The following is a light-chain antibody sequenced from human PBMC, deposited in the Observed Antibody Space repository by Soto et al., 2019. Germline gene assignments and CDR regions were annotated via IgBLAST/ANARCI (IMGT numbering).Light chain of an antibody. V-gene: IGLV2-14*01. Sequence: QSVLTQPASVSGSPGQSITISCTGTTSDVGGYNFVSWYQLHPGKAPKLMIFEVSNRPSGVSNRFSGSKSGNTASLTISGLHAEDEADYYCSSYTSSGTRVFGTGTKLTVL. J-gene: IGLJ1*01. CDR1: TSDVGGYNF. CDR3: SSYTSSGTRV. CDR2: EVS.